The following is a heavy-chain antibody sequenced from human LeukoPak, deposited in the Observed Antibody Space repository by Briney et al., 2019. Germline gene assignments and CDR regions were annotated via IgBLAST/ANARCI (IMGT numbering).Heavy chain of an antibody. CDR3: ARAYSRESGYDVVFDN. J-gene: IGHJ4*02. CDR1: GITLSNYG. D-gene: IGHD5-12*01. CDR2: IRFDGSTK. Sequence: PGRSLRPSCAAPGITLSNYGVHWVGQAPGKGLEWVAAIRFDGSTKYYVDSVRGRFTISRDNSKNTVYLEMNSLRGKDTAVYYCARAYSRESGYDVVFDNCGQGTLVSVSS. V-gene: IGHV3-33*01.